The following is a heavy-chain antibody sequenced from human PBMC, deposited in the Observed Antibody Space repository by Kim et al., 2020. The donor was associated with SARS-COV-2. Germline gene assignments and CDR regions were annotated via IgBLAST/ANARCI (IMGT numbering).Heavy chain of an antibody. CDR2: INPNSGGA. J-gene: IGHJ4*02. D-gene: IGHD5-12*01. Sequence: ASVKVSCQASGYTFTGFFIHWVRQAPGQGLEWMGWINPNSGGANYAQNFQGRVTMTRDTFISTTYMELSSLRSDDTAVYYCARHPGYSIHWYYFDYWGQGSLVTVSS. CDR3: ARHPGYSIHWYYFDY. V-gene: IGHV1-2*02. CDR1: GYTFTGFF.